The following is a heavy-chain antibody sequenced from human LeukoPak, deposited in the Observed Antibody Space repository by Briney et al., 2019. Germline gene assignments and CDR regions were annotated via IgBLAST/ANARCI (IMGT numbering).Heavy chain of an antibody. CDR3: AKGGRPGDAFDI. CDR1: GFTVSSNS. CDR2: IYSGGDT. Sequence: GGSLRLSCAASGFTVSSNSMSWVRQSPAQGLEWVSVIYSGGDTYYADSVKGRFTISRDNSKNTLYLQMNSLRAEDTAVYYCAKGGRPGDAFDIWGQGTMVTVSS. J-gene: IGHJ3*02. D-gene: IGHD1-26*01. V-gene: IGHV3-53*01.